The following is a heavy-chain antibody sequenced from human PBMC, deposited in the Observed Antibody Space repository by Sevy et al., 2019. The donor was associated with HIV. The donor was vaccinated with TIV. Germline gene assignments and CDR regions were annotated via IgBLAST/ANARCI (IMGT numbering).Heavy chain of an antibody. D-gene: IGHD3-3*01. Sequence: ASVKVSCKASGYSFTAYYTYWVRQAPGQGLEWMGWINPNSGDTNYTQKFQGKMTMTSDASISTAYMELSRLRLDETALYYCARGLTIFRVAPLKDWGQGTLVTVSS. J-gene: IGHJ1*01. V-gene: IGHV1-2*02. CDR1: GYSFTAYY. CDR2: INPNSGDT. CDR3: ARGLTIFRVAPLKD.